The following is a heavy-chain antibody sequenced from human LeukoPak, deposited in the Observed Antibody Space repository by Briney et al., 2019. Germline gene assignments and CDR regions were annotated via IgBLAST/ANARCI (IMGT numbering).Heavy chain of an antibody. D-gene: IGHD4-17*01. Sequence: GGSLRLSCAASGFTFSSYAMHWVRQAPGKGLEWVAVISYDGSNKYYADSVKGRFTISRDNSKNTLYLQMNSLRAEDTAVYYCGTFDYGDYEYYFDYWGQGTLVTVSS. CDR3: GTFDYGDYEYYFDY. CDR1: GFTFSSYA. V-gene: IGHV3-30*04. CDR2: ISYDGSNK. J-gene: IGHJ4*02.